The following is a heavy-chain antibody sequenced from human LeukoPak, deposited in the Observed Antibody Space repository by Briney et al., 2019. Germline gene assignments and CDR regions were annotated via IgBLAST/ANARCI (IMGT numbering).Heavy chain of an antibody. CDR2: ISYDGSNK. J-gene: IGHJ4*02. V-gene: IGHV3-30*04. D-gene: IGHD3-16*01. CDR1: GFTFSSYA. CDR3: ARDQGRYVFGY. Sequence: GGSLRLSCAASGFTFSSYAMHWVRQAPGKGLEWVAVISYDGSNKYYADSVKGRFTISRDNSKNTLYLRMNSLRAEDTAVYYCARDQGRYVFGYWGQGTLVTVSS.